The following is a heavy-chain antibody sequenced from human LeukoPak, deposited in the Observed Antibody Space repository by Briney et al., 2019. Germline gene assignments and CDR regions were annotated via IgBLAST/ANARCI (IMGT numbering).Heavy chain of an antibody. J-gene: IGHJ2*01. Sequence: GGSLRLYCAASGFTFSDYYMSWIRQAPGKGLEWVSYISSSGSTIYYADSVKGRFTISRDNAKNSLYLQMNSLRAEDTAVYYCARDPHRGPRYFDLWGRGTLVTVSS. V-gene: IGHV3-11*01. CDR2: ISSSGSTI. CDR3: ARDPHRGPRYFDL. CDR1: GFTFSDYY.